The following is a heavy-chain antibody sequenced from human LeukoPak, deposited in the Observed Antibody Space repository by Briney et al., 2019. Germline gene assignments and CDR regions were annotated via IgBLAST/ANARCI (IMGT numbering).Heavy chain of an antibody. V-gene: IGHV1-24*01. Sequence: ASVKVSCKVSGYTLTELPIHWVRQAPGKGLEWMGCFDPDDGETVYAQMFQGRVTMTEDTSSDTASMGLSSLRSEDTAVYYCATGTSGSYYVGIVRPIDYWGQGTLVTVSS. CDR2: FDPDDGET. CDR3: ATGTSGSYYVGIVRPIDY. J-gene: IGHJ4*02. CDR1: GYTLTELP. D-gene: IGHD1-26*01.